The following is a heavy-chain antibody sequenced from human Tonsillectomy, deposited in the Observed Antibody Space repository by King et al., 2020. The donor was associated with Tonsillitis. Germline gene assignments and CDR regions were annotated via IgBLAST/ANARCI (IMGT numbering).Heavy chain of an antibody. J-gene: IGHJ6*02. CDR1: GFTFRNYW. Sequence: VQLVESGGGFGQPGGSLRLSCAASGFTFRNYWMSWVRQGPGKGLEWVANIKQEGREKKHVDSVKGRFTISRDNAKNPLYLQMNSLSAEDTAVYYCARDRGITIYYYYGMDVWGQGTTVTVSS. V-gene: IGHV3-7*01. D-gene: IGHD3-9*01. CDR2: IKQEGREK. CDR3: ARDRGITIYYYYGMDV.